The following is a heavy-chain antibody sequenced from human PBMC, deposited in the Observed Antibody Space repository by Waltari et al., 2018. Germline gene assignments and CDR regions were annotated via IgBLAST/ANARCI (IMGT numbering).Heavy chain of an antibody. D-gene: IGHD2-15*01. CDR3: ARDMGRDSPVDAFDI. CDR1: GFTFSSYG. CDR2: IWYDGSNK. V-gene: IGHV3-33*01. Sequence: QVQLVESGGGVVQPGRSLRLSCAASGFTFSSYGMHWVRQARGKVLEWVAVIWYDGSNKYYADSVKVRFTISRDNSKNTLYLQMNSLRAEDTAVYYCARDMGRDSPVDAFDIWGQGTMVTVSS. J-gene: IGHJ3*02.